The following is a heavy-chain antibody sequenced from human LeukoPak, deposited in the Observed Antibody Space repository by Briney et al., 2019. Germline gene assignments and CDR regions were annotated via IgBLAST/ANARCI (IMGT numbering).Heavy chain of an antibody. CDR3: ARSFIVVVPAAHGGWFDP. V-gene: IGHV1-69*13. CDR1: GGTFSIYV. J-gene: IGHJ5*02. Sequence: SVRVSSMASGGTFSIYVISWVRQAPGQGLEWMGGFIPIFGTPDYAQKFQGRVTFTADESTGTAYMELSSLRSDDTAVYYCARSFIVVVPAAHGGWFDPWGQGTLVTVSS. CDR2: FIPIFGTP. D-gene: IGHD2-2*01.